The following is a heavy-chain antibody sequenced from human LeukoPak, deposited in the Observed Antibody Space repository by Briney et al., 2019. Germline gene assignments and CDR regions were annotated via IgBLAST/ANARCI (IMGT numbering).Heavy chain of an antibody. CDR1: GGSISSSSYY. D-gene: IGHD6-19*01. CDR2: IYYSGST. V-gene: IGHV4-39*07. J-gene: IGHJ5*02. CDR3: ARVALEDSSGWYGLWWFDP. Sequence: SETLSLTCTVSGGSISSSSYYWGWIRQPPGKGLEWIGSIYYSGSTYYNPSLKSRVTISVDTSKNQFSLKLSSVTAADTAVYYCARVALEDSSGWYGLWWFDPWGQGTLVTVSS.